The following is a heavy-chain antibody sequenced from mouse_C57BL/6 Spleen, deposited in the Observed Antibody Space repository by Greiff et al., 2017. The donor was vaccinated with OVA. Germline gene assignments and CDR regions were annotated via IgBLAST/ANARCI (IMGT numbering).Heavy chain of an antibody. J-gene: IGHJ3*01. CDR1: GYTFTTYP. D-gene: IGHD2-4*01. V-gene: IGHV1-47*01. CDR3: ARRGYYDSSCPY. CDR2: FHPYNDDT. Sequence: VMLVESGAELVKPGASVKMSCKASGYTFTTYPIEWMKQNHGKSLEWIGNFHPYNDDTKYNEKFKGKATLTVEKSSSTVYLELSRLTSDDSAVYYCARRGYYDSSCPYWGQGTLVTVSA.